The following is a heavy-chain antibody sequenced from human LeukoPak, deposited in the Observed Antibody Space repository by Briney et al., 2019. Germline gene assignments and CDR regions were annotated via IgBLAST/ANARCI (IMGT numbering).Heavy chain of an antibody. Sequence: GGSLRLSCAASGFTFSSYSMNWVRQAPGKGLEWVSSIVSTSSLMSYSDSVKGRFTISRDNAKNSVYLQMNSLRPEDTAVYYCAGHFGAWHYFDYWGQGTLVTVSS. CDR1: GFTFSSYS. CDR3: AGHFGAWHYFDY. CDR2: IVSTSSLM. D-gene: IGHD3-3*01. V-gene: IGHV3-21*01. J-gene: IGHJ4*02.